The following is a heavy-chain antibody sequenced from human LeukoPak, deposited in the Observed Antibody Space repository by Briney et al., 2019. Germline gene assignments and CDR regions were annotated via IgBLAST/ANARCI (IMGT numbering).Heavy chain of an antibody. CDR3: ARDPFYPRWEAVPAAMNNAIDI. D-gene: IGHD2-2*01. CDR2: IIPIFGTA. V-gene: IGHV1-69*13. CDR1: GGTFSSYA. Sequence: GASVKVSCKASGGTFSSYAISWVRQAPGQGLEWMGGIIPIFGTANYAQKFQGRVTITADESTSTAYMELSRLRSDDTAVYYCARDPFYPRWEAVPAAMNNAIDIWGQGTMVTVSS. J-gene: IGHJ3*02.